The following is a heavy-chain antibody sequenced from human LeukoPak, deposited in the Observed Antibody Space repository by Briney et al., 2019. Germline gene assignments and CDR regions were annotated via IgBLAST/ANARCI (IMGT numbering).Heavy chain of an antibody. V-gene: IGHV3-72*01. J-gene: IGHJ4*02. Sequence: PGGSLRLSCAASGFTFSDHYMEWVRQAPGKGLEWVGRTRNKVNSYTTEYAASVKDRFTISRDDSKNSLYLQMNSLKTEDTAVYYCVREPPLDIVATTFDYWGQGTLVTVSS. CDR1: GFTFSDHY. CDR2: TRNKVNSYTT. CDR3: VREPPLDIVATTFDY. D-gene: IGHD5-12*01.